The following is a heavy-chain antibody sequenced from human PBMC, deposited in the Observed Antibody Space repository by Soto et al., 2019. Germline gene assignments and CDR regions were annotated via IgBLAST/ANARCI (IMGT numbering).Heavy chain of an antibody. V-gene: IGHV4-39*01. CDR2: IYYSGST. CDR1: AGSISSSSYY. J-gene: IGHJ4*02. D-gene: IGHD6-19*01. Sequence: QLQLQESGPGLVKPSETLSLTCTVSAGSISSSSYYWGWIRPPPGKGLEGIGSIYYSGSTYYNPSLKSRVTMSVATSKNQFSLKLSSVTAADTAVYYCQYGSGWSDYWGQGTLVTVSS. CDR3: QYGSGWSDY.